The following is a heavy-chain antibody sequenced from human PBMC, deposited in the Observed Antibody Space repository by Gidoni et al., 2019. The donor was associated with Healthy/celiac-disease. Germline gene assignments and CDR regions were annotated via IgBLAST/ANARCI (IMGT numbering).Heavy chain of an antibody. CDR1: GGSISSGDYY. D-gene: IGHD2-2*03. V-gene: IGHV4-30-4*01. Sequence: QVQLQESGPGLVKPSQTLSLTCTVSGGSISSGDYYWSWIRQPPGKGLEWSGYIYYSGSTYYNPSLKSRVTISVDTSKNQFSLKLSSVTAADTAVYYCARESLLDRRWFDPWGQGTLVTVSS. CDR3: ARESLLDRRWFDP. CDR2: IYYSGST. J-gene: IGHJ5*02.